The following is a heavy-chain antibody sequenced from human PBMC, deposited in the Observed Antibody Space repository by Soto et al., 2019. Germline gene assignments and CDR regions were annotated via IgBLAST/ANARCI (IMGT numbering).Heavy chain of an antibody. D-gene: IGHD3-10*01. Sequence: PSETLSLTCAVSGYSISSGYYWGWIRQPPGKGLEWIGSIYHSGSTYYNPSLKSRVTISVDTSKNQFSLKLSSVTAADTAVYYSARVSAGFGPIWGQGTMVTVS. CDR3: ARVSAGFGPI. CDR2: IYHSGST. V-gene: IGHV4-38-2*01. CDR1: GYSISSGYY. J-gene: IGHJ3*02.